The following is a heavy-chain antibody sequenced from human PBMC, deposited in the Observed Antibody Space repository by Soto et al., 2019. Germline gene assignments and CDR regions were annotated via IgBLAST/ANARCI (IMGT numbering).Heavy chain of an antibody. CDR2: IWYDGSNK. Sequence: LRPSCAASGFTFSRYGMHWVRQAPGKGLEWVAVIWYDGSNKYYADSVKGRFTISRDNSKNTLYLQMNSLRAEDTAVYYCARGRYYYDSSGYSLFDYWGQGTLVTVSS. CDR3: ARGRYYYDSSGYSLFDY. J-gene: IGHJ4*02. V-gene: IGHV3-33*01. D-gene: IGHD3-22*01. CDR1: GFTFSRYG.